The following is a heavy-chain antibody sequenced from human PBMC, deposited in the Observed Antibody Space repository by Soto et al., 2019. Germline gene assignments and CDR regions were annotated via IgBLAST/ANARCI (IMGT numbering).Heavy chain of an antibody. Sequence: GGSLRLSCAASGFSVSTSYMSWVRQAPGKGLEWVPVIYGGGDTYHAAAVKGRFIISRDNSYNTLYLQMNSLRAEDTAMYYCARAPSGGYGLDVWGQGTTVTVSS. D-gene: IGHD3-16*01. J-gene: IGHJ6*02. V-gene: IGHV3-53*01. CDR1: GFSVSTSY. CDR3: ARAPSGGYGLDV. CDR2: IYGGGDT.